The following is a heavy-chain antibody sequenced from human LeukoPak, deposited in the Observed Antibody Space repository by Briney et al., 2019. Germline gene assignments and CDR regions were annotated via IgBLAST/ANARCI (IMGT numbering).Heavy chain of an antibody. CDR1: GFIFSSHA. CDR2: ITGNGGST. J-gene: IGHJ4*02. D-gene: IGHD3-3*01. Sequence: QTGGSLRLSCAADGFIFSSHAMAWVRQAPGKGLEWVSLITGNGGSTYYADSVKGRFTISRDNSKNTLFLQMNSLRAEDTSVYYCKGAWSWGQGTLVTVSS. CDR3: KGAWS. V-gene: IGHV3-23*01.